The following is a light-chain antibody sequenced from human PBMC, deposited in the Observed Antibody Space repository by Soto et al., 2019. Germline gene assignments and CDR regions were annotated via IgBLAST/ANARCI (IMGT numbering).Light chain of an antibody. Sequence: DIQMTQSPSSLSASVGDRVTISCRASQGVSNYLIWYQQRQGRAPKLLIYAASNLVSGVPSRFSGSGSGTNFTLTISSLQPEDFATYYCQQSYRTPHTFCQGTKLETK. J-gene: IGKJ2*01. CDR3: QQSYRTPHT. V-gene: IGKV1-39*01. CDR1: QGVSNY. CDR2: AAS.